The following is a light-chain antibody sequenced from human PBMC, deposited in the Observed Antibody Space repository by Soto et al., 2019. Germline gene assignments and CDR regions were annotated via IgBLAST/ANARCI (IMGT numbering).Light chain of an antibody. CDR2: RNS. CDR3: ASWDDSPSGFVV. CDR1: SSNIGSNY. J-gene: IGLJ2*01. Sequence: QSVLTQPPSASGTPGQRVTISCSGSSSNIGSNYVFWYQQLPGTAPKVLMYRNSQRPSGVPDRFSGSKSGTSASLAISGLRSEDEADYYCASWDDSPSGFVVFGGGTKLTVL. V-gene: IGLV1-47*01.